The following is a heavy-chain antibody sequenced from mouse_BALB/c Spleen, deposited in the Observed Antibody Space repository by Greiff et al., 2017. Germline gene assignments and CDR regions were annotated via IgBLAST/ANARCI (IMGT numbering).Heavy chain of an antibody. CDR2: ISYSGST. D-gene: IGHD2-1*01. CDR3: ASDGNYVGYAMDY. CDR1: GYSITSDYA. J-gene: IGHJ4*01. V-gene: IGHV3-2*02. Sequence: EVKLMESGPGLVKPSQSLSLTCTVTGYSITSDYAWNWIRQFPGNKLEWMGYISYSGSTSYNPSLKSRISITRDTSKNQFFLQLNSVTTEDTATYYCASDGNYVGYAMDYWGQGTSVTVSS.